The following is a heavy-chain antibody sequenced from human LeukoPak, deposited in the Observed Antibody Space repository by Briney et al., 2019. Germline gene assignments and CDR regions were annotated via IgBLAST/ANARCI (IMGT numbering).Heavy chain of an antibody. CDR3: AREGNIVAPLSSFDY. J-gene: IGHJ4*02. CDR2: TYYRSKWYN. CDR1: VDSISSNSAA. D-gene: IGHD2-21*01. Sequence: SQTLSLTCALSVDSISSNSAAWNWVRQSPSRGLEWLGRTYYRSKWYNDYAVSVKSRITIYPDTSKNQFSLQLNSVTPEDTAVYYCAREGNIVAPLSSFDYWGQGTLVTVSS. V-gene: IGHV6-1*01.